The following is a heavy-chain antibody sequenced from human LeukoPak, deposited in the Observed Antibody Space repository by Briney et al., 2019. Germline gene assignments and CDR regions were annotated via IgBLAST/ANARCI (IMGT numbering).Heavy chain of an antibody. D-gene: IGHD6-13*01. V-gene: IGHV3-30*02. CDR1: GFTFSSYG. CDR2: IRYDGSNK. Sequence: PGGSLRLSCAVSGFTFSSYGMHWVRQAPGKGLGWVAYIRYDGSNKYYADSVKGRFTISRDNSKNTLYLQMNSLRAKDTAVYYCAKDRIAAAGHWGQGTLVTVSS. J-gene: IGHJ4*02. CDR3: AKDRIAAAGH.